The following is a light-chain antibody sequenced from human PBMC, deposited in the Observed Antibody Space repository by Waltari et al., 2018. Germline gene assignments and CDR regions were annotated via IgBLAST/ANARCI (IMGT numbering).Light chain of an antibody. CDR2: LGS. V-gene: IGKV2-28*01. CDR3: MQALQTPPGT. Sequence: DIVMTQSPLSLPVTPGEPASISCRSSQSLLHSNGYNYLDWYLQKPGQSPRLLIYLGSNRASGVPGRFSGSGSGTDFTLKISRVEAEDVGVYYCMQALQTPPGTFGGGTKVEIK. CDR1: QSLLHSNGYNY. J-gene: IGKJ4*01.